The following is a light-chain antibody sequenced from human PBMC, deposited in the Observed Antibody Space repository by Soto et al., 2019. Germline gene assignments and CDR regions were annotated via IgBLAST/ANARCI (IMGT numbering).Light chain of an antibody. CDR2: SAS. CDR1: QSVSSSD. CDR3: QQYDT. Sequence: IVLTQSPGTLSLSPGARATLSCRASQSVSSSDLAWYQQKPGQAPRLLIYSASSRATGIPDRFSGSGSGTDFTLTISRLEPEDFAVDYCQQYDTFGQGTKLEIK. J-gene: IGKJ2*01. V-gene: IGKV3-20*01.